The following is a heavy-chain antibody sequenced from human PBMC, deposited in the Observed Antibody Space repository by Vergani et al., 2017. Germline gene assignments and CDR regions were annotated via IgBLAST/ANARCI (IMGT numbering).Heavy chain of an antibody. CDR2: LSTTGGA. D-gene: IGHD3-10*01. V-gene: IGHV4-59*02. J-gene: IGHJ5*02. Sequence: QVRLQESGPGLVKPSETLSLTCHVFGVSVTDYNCNWIRQAPGKGLEWIGSLSTTGGATHASHNPSLKSRVSISVDTSKSQFSLRLTSVTAADSAIYYWGRVADFYGLGSRLLDLWGQGILVTVSS. CDR1: GVSVTDYN. CDR3: GRVADFYGLGSRLLDL.